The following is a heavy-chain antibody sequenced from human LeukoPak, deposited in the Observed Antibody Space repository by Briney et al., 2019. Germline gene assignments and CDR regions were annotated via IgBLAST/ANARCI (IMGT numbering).Heavy chain of an antibody. CDR1: GGSFSNYD. D-gene: IGHD5-24*01. CDR2: INHSGST. V-gene: IGHV4-34*01. Sequence: SETLSLTCGVYGGSFSNYDWNWIRQPPGKGLEWIGEINHSGSTSYNPSLKSRVTISVDTSKNQFSLKLTSVTAADTAVYYCARLYLPATRFDYWGQGTLVTVSS. CDR3: ARLYLPATRFDY. J-gene: IGHJ4*02.